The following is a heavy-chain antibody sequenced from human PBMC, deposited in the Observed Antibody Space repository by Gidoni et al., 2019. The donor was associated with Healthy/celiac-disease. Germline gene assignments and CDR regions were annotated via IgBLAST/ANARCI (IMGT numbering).Heavy chain of an antibody. CDR2: IDPSDSYT. J-gene: IGHJ4*02. V-gene: IGHV5-10-1*01. Sequence: GKGLEWMGRIDPSDSYTNYSPSFQGHVTISADKSISTAYLQWSSLKASDTAMYYCASENYDILTAIDYWGQGTLVTVSS. D-gene: IGHD3-9*01. CDR3: ASENYDILTAIDY.